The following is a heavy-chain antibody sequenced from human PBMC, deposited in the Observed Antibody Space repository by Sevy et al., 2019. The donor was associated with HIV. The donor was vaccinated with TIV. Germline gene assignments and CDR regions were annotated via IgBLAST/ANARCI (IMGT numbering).Heavy chain of an antibody. J-gene: IGHJ6*02. CDR1: GFTFSNYG. V-gene: IGHV3-7*03. CDR2: IKKDGTEK. CDR3: ARDCSSTTCLWGLDF. Sequence: GGSLSLSCAASGFTFSNYGMSWVRQAPGKGLEWVATIKKDGTEKYYVDSGRGRFTMSRDNAKNSQYLQMNSLRVEDTALYYCARDCSSTTCLWGLDFWGQGTTVTVSS. D-gene: IGHD2-2*01.